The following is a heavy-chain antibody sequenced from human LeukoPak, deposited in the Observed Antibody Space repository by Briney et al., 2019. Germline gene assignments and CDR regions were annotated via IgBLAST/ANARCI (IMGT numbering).Heavy chain of an antibody. CDR3: AKDYGYYDTSGYHFDL. Sequence: SGGSLRLSCAASGFTFDDYAMHWVRQAPGKGLEWVSGISWNSGSIGYADSVKGRFTISRDNAKNSLYLQMNSLRAEDTAVYYCAKDYGYYDTSGYHFDLWGQGSLVTVSS. CDR1: GFTFDDYA. V-gene: IGHV3-9*01. CDR2: ISWNSGSI. J-gene: IGHJ4*02. D-gene: IGHD3-22*01.